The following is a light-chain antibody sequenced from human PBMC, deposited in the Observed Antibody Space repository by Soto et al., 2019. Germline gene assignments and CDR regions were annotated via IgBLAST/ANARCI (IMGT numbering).Light chain of an antibody. Sequence: EIVMTQSPATLSVSPGERATLSCRASQSVSSNLAWYQQKPGQAPRLLIYGASTWATGIPARFSGSGSGTAVTPTISSLLSQEFVVNYCYQYNNWPPWTFGQGTKVEIK. CDR2: GAS. J-gene: IGKJ1*01. V-gene: IGKV3-15*01. CDR3: YQYNNWPPWT. CDR1: QSVSSN.